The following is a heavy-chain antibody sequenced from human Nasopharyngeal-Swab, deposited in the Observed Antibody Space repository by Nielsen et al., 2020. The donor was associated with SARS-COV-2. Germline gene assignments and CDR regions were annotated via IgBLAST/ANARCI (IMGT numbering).Heavy chain of an antibody. Sequence: WIRQPPGKGLEWVAVIWYDGSNKYYADSVKGRFTISRDNSKNTLYLQMNSLRAEDTAVYYCARDRITFGGVSVKGDAFDIWGQGTMVTVSS. D-gene: IGHD3-16*02. V-gene: IGHV3-33*01. CDR2: IWYDGSNK. J-gene: IGHJ3*02. CDR3: ARDRITFGGVSVKGDAFDI.